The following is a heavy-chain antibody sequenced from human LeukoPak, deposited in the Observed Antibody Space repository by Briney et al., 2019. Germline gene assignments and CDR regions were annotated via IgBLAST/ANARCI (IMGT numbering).Heavy chain of an antibody. D-gene: IGHD6-13*01. Sequence: GESLKISCKGSGYSFTSYWIAWVRQMPGKGLEWMGMIYPRDSDTRYSPSFQGQVTISADKSTNFAYLQWCSLKASDTAMYYCARRMSSSWSPFDSWGQGTLVTVSS. J-gene: IGHJ4*02. CDR1: GYSFTSYW. CDR2: IYPRDSDT. V-gene: IGHV5-51*01. CDR3: ARRMSSSWSPFDS.